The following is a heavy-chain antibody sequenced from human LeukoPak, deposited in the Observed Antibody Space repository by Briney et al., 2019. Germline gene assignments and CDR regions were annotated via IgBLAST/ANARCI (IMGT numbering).Heavy chain of an antibody. Sequence: GGSLRLSCAISGFTSTNLEMSWVRQAPGKGLEWISYISSSGNFIFYADSVKGRFTISRDNAKKSLYLQMNSLRVEDTALYYCVRRGGLGGYNEFYYFDSWGQGTLVTVSS. CDR2: ISSSGNFI. V-gene: IGHV3-48*03. J-gene: IGHJ4*02. CDR1: GFTSTNLE. CDR3: VRRGGLGGYNEFYYFDS. D-gene: IGHD5-18*01.